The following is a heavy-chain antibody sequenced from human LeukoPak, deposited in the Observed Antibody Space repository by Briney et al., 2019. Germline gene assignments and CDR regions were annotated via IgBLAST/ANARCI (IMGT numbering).Heavy chain of an antibody. Sequence: PSETLSLTCTVSGGSISSYYWSWIRQPPGKGLEWIGYIYYSGSTNYNPSLKGRVTISVDTSKNQFSLKLSSVTAADTAVYYCAREIIGSKYSGSYHYYFDYWGQGTLVTVSS. J-gene: IGHJ4*02. CDR1: GGSISSYY. D-gene: IGHD1-26*01. CDR2: IYYSGST. V-gene: IGHV4-59*01. CDR3: AREIIGSKYSGSYHYYFDY.